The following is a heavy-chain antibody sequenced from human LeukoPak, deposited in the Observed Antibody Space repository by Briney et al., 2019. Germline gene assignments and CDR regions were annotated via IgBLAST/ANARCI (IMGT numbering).Heavy chain of an antibody. CDR1: GYTFTIYG. D-gene: IGHD1-26*01. CDR3: ARALPGAATAHNWFDP. Sequence: GASVKVSCKASGYTFTIYGMSWVRQAPGQRLEWMGWISGFPGATNYAQKFQGRLSMTIDTSTNTTYMDLRTVTSDDTAIYYCARALPGAATAHNWFDPWGQGTLVTVSS. CDR2: ISGFPGAT. J-gene: IGHJ5*02. V-gene: IGHV1-18*01.